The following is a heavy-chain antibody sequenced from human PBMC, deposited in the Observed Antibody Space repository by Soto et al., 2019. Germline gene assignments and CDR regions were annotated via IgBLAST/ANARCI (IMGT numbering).Heavy chain of an antibody. J-gene: IGHJ4*02. Sequence: PSETLSLTCTVSGGSISSGDYYWSWIRQPPGKGLEWIGYIYYSGSTYYNPSLKSRVTISVDTSKNQFSLKLSSVTAADTAVYYCARADVWSGYYKNGLYFDYWGQGTLVTVSS. CDR3: ARADVWSGYYKNGLYFDY. CDR1: GGSISSGDYY. V-gene: IGHV4-30-4*01. CDR2: IYYSGST. D-gene: IGHD3-3*01.